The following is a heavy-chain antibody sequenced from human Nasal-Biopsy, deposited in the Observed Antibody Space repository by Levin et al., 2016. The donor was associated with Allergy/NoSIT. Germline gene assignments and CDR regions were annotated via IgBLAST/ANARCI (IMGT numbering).Heavy chain of an antibody. CDR1: GFTFSNAW. Sequence: GESLKISCAASGFTFSNAWMSWVRQAPGKGLEWVGRIKNKADGGTIDYAAPVKGRFTISRDDSRNTLYLQMNSLKTEDTAVYYCTTGGSSSFGGYGMDVWGQGTTVTVSS. J-gene: IGHJ6*02. V-gene: IGHV3-15*01. CDR3: TTGGSSSFGGYGMDV. CDR2: IKNKADGGTI. D-gene: IGHD2-2*01.